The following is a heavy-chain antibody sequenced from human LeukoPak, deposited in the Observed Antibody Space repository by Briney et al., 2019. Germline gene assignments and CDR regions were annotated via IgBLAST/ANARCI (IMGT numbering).Heavy chain of an antibody. Sequence: SVTVSCTASGGTFSSYAISWVRQAPGQGLEWMGGIIPIFGTANYAQKFQGRVTITADESTSTAYMELSSLRSEDTAVYYCASHYYDSSGYYYGFDYWGQGTLVTVSS. V-gene: IGHV1-69*01. CDR3: ASHYYDSSGYYYGFDY. D-gene: IGHD3-22*01. J-gene: IGHJ4*02. CDR1: GGTFSSYA. CDR2: IIPIFGTA.